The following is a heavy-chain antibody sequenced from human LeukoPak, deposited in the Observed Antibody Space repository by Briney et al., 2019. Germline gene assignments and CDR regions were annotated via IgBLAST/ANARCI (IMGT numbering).Heavy chain of an antibody. J-gene: IGHJ3*02. CDR3: ATGGSYFDAFDI. D-gene: IGHD1-26*01. Sequence: SVKVSCKASGGTFSSYAISWVRQAPGQGLEWMGGIIPIFGTANYAQKFQGRVTITADKSTSTAYMELSSLRSEDTAVYYCATGGSYFDAFDIWGQGTMVTVSS. CDR2: IIPIFGTA. V-gene: IGHV1-69*06. CDR1: GGTFSSYA.